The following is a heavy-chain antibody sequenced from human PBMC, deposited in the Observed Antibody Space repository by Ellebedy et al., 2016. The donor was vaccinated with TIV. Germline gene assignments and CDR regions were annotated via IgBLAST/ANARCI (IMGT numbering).Heavy chain of an antibody. D-gene: IGHD5-24*01. CDR3: ARDVEMATTYFDY. V-gene: IGHV4-39*07. CDR2: IYYSGST. Sequence: SSYGMHWVRQHPGKGLEWIGSIYYSGSTYYNPSLKSRVTISVDTSKNQFSLKLSSVTAADTAVYYCARDVEMATTYFDYWGQGTLVTVSS. J-gene: IGHJ4*02. CDR1: SSYG.